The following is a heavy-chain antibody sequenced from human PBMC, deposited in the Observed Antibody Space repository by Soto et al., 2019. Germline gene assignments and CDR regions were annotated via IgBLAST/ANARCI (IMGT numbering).Heavy chain of an antibody. CDR2: ISAYNGNT. CDR1: GYTFTSYG. V-gene: IGHV1-18*01. Sequence: GASVKVSCKASGYTFTSYGISWVRQAPGQGLERMGWISAYNGNTNYAQKLQGRVTMTTDTSTSTAYMELRSLRSEDTAVYYCASCSRGEYYYDSSGYYGDAFDIWGQGTMVTVSS. D-gene: IGHD3-22*01. J-gene: IGHJ3*02. CDR3: ASCSRGEYYYDSSGYYGDAFDI.